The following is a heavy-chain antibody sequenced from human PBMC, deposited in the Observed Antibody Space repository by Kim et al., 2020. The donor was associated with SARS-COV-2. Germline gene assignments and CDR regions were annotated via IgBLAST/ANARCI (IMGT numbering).Heavy chain of an antibody. CDR1: GFTFSSYG. Sequence: GGSLRLSCAASGFTFSSYGMHWVRQAPGKGLEWVAVISYDGSNKYYADSVKGRFTISRDNSKNTLYLQMNSLRAEDTAVYYCAKGEGGSIAARPTIDVWGQGTTVTVSS. CDR3: AKGEGGSIAARPTIDV. D-gene: IGHD6-6*01. V-gene: IGHV3-30*18. J-gene: IGHJ6*02. CDR2: ISYDGSNK.